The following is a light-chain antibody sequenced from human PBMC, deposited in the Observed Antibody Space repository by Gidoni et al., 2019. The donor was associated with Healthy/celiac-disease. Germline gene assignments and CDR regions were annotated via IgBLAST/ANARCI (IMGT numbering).Light chain of an antibody. CDR3: QQYYSTPMIT. CDR2: WAS. CDR1: QSVLYSSNNKNY. Sequence: DIVMTQSPDSLAVSLGERATINCKSSQSVLYSSNNKNYLAWYQQKPGQPPKLLIYWASTRESGVPDRFSGSGSGTDFTLTISSLQAEDVAVYYCQQYYSTPMITFXRXTKVEIK. J-gene: IGKJ4*01. V-gene: IGKV4-1*01.